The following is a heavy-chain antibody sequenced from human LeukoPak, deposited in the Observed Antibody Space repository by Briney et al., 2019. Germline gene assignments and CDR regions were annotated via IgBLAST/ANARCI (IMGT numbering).Heavy chain of an antibody. Sequence: MTSETLSLTCTVSGGSIISYYWSWIRQSPQKGLEWIAYIHSSGKTNYNPSLKSRVTISVDTSKNQFSLKLSSVTAADTAVYYCARVGSGWGGYYYYYYMDVWGKGTTVTISS. V-gene: IGHV4-59*01. J-gene: IGHJ6*03. CDR3: ARVGSGWGGYYYYYYMDV. CDR1: GGSIISYY. CDR2: IHSSGKT. D-gene: IGHD6-19*01.